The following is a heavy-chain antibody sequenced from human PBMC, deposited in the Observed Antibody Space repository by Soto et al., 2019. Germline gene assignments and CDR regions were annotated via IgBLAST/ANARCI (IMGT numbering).Heavy chain of an antibody. D-gene: IGHD4-17*01. Sequence: QVQLVQSGAEVKKPGASVKVSCKASGYTFTRYDITWVRQATGQELEWMGWMTPNSGNTAYAQKFQGRVTMTRNTSVITAYMELSSLRPEDTAVYYCARTRYGDNVDYWGAGALVTVS. CDR3: ARTRYGDNVDY. V-gene: IGHV1-8*01. J-gene: IGHJ4*02. CDR1: GYTFTRYD. CDR2: MTPNSGNT.